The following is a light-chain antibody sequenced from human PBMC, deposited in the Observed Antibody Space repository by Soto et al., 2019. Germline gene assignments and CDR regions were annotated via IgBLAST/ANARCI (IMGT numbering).Light chain of an antibody. Sequence: QSALTQPASVSGSPGQSITISCTGTSSDVGDYNYVSWYQQHPGKAPKLMIYEVSNRPSGVSIRFSGSKSGNTASLTISGLQAEDEADYYCSSYTRSSTLYVFGTGTKLTVL. V-gene: IGLV2-14*01. CDR2: EVS. CDR3: SSYTRSSTLYV. J-gene: IGLJ1*01. CDR1: SSDVGDYNY.